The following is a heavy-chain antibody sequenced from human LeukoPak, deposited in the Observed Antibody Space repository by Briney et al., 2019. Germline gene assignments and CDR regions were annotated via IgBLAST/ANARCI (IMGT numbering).Heavy chain of an antibody. CDR1: GYTFTSNY. V-gene: IGHV1-46*01. Sequence: ASVKVSCKASGYTFTSNYVHWVRQAPGQGLEWMGMIYPRDGSTSYAQKFQGRVTVARDTSTSTVHMELSGLRSEDTAVYYCARDQEGFDYWGQGTLVTVSS. J-gene: IGHJ4*02. CDR3: ARDQEGFDY. CDR2: IYPRDGST.